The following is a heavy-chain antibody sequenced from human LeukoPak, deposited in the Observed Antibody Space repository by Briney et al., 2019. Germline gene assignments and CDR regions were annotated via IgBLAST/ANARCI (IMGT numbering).Heavy chain of an antibody. CDR3: AKAMDIVVVVAALDY. D-gene: IGHD2-15*01. CDR1: GFTFSTYW. J-gene: IGHJ4*02. V-gene: IGHV3-7*01. CDR2: MRRDGNEI. Sequence: PGGSLRLSCSASGFTFSTYWMSWVRQAPGKGLEWVANMRRDGNEIYYLDSVRGRFTISRDNAKNSLYLQMNSLRAEDTAVYYCAKAMDIVVVVAALDYWGQGTLVTVSS.